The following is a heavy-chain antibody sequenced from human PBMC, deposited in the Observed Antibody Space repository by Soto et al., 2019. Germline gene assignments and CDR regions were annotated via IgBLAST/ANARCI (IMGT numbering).Heavy chain of an antibody. J-gene: IGHJ5*02. D-gene: IGHD3-10*01. CDR1: GLLGSSCW. Sequence: PGGALRPSCEASGLLGSSCWMDWVPQGPGKGPVSVRCINGDGRNTRYTDSVKGRFTISRDNAKNTLYLQMDSLSAEDTAVYYCARDFMARGRDSNGLDLWGQGSEVTLFS. V-gene: IGHV3-74*01. CDR2: INGDGRNT. CDR3: ARDFMARGRDSNGLDL.